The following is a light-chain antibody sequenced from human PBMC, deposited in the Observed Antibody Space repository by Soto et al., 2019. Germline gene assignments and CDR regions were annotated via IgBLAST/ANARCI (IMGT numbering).Light chain of an antibody. CDR2: QVS. CDR3: MQGTHWPYT. CDR1: RSPLYSDGNTY. J-gene: IGKJ2*01. V-gene: IGKV2-30*01. Sequence: DVVVTQSPLSLPVTLGQPASISCRSSRSPLYSDGNTYLHWFQQRPGQSPRLLIYQVSNRDSGVPDRFSGSGSGTDFTLEISRVEAEDVGVYYCMQGTHWPYTFGQGTKLEIK.